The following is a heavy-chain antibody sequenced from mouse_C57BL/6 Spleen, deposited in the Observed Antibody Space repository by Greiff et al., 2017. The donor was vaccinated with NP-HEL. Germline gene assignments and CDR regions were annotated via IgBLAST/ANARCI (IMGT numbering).Heavy chain of an antibody. V-gene: IGHV5-17*01. J-gene: IGHJ2*01. D-gene: IGHD1-1*01. CDR1: GFTFSDYG. CDR2: ISSGSSTI. Sequence: EVKLVESGGGLVKPGGSLKLSCAASGFTFSDYGMHWVRQAPEKGLEWVAYISSGSSTIYYADTVKGRFTISRDNAKNTLFLQMTSLRSEDTAMYYWARHDYGSSSVDYGGQGTTLPVSS. CDR3: ARHDYGSSSVDY.